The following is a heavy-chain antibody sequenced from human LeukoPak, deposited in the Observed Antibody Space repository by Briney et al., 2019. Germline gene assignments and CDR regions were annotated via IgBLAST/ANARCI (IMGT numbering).Heavy chain of an antibody. J-gene: IGHJ4*02. D-gene: IGHD4-17*01. CDR1: GFTFSNAL. CDR3: TTDRDYGDYGRYFDY. V-gene: IGHV3-15*01. CDR2: IKSKTDGGTT. Sequence: GGSLRLSCAASGFTFSNALMSWVRQAPGKGLEWVGRIKSKTDGGTTDYAAPVKGRFTISRDDSKNTLYLQMNSLKTEDTAVYYCTTDRDYGDYGRYFDYWGQGTLVTVSS.